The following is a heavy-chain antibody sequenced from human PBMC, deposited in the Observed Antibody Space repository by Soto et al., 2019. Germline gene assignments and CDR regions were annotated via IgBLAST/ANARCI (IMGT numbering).Heavy chain of an antibody. D-gene: IGHD3-10*01. V-gene: IGHV3-23*01. CDR1: GFTLNTYA. J-gene: IGHJ6*02. CDR3: ARGGADHYNYGMDV. Sequence: LRLSCAASGFTLNTYAMTWVRQPPGKGLQWVSSMNGAATSTSYADSVKGRFTTYRDNSKNTLYLEMDSLRAEDTAVYYCARGGADHYNYGMDVWGQGTTVTVSS. CDR2: MNGAATST.